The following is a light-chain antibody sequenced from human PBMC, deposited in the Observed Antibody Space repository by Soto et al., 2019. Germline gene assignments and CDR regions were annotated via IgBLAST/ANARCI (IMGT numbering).Light chain of an antibody. CDR3: QQRSNWPT. J-gene: IGKJ1*01. CDR2: DAS. CDR1: QSVSSY. V-gene: IGKV3-11*01. Sequence: EIVLSQSPATLSLSPGERATLSCRASQSVSSYLAWYQQKPGQAPRXLIYDASNRATGIPARFSGSGSGTDFTLTISSLEPEDFAVYYCQQRSNWPTFGQGTNVDIK.